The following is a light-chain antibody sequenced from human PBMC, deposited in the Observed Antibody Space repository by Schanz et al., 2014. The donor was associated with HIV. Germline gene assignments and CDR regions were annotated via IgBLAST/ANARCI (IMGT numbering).Light chain of an antibody. CDR3: TSSGGTNNFVI. Sequence: QSALTQPRSVSGSPGQSVTISCIGTSSDVGGYNYVSWYQQHPGKAPKLMIYDVSSRPSGVSNRFSGSRSGNTASLTVSDLQAEDEADYYCTSSGGTNNFVIFGGGTKLTVL. V-gene: IGLV2-11*01. CDR2: DVS. CDR1: SSDVGGYNY. J-gene: IGLJ2*01.